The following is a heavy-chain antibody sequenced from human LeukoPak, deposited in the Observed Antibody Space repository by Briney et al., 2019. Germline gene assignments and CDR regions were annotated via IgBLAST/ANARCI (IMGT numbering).Heavy chain of an antibody. CDR3: ASAGGYDFWSGYSRDYYYMDV. CDR1: GGSSSGYY. J-gene: IGHJ6*03. CDR2: INHGGDT. V-gene: IGHV4-34*01. D-gene: IGHD3-3*01. Sequence: SETLSLTCAVYGGSSSGYYWNWIRQPPGKGLERIGEINHGGDTNYNPSLKSRVTISVDTSKNQFSLKLSSVTAADTAVYYCASAGGYDFWSGYSRDYYYMDVWGKGTTVTVSS.